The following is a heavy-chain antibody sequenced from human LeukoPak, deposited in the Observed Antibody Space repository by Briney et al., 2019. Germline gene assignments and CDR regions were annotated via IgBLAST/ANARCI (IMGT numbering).Heavy chain of an antibody. V-gene: IGHV1-2*02. J-gene: IGHJ4*02. Sequence: ASVTVSCKSSGDTFRGYYLHWVRQAPGQGLEWMGWINANSGGTNYAQKFQGRVTMTRDTSISSVHMELSRLRSDDTAVYYCARDSITLLRGFDFWGQGTLVTVSS. CDR1: GDTFRGYY. D-gene: IGHD3-10*01. CDR3: ARDSITLLRGFDF. CDR2: INANSGGT.